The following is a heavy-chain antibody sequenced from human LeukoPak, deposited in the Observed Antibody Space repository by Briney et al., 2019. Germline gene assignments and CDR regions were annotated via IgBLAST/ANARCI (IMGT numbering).Heavy chain of an antibody. CDR1: GYTFTSYY. CDR2: INPSGGST. CDR3: ARDYTAMVMNYYMDV. Sequence: GASVKVSCKASGYTFTSYYMHWVRQAPGQGLEWMGIINPSGGSTSYAQKFQGRVTMTRDMSTSTVYMELSSLRSEDTAVYYCARDYTAMVMNYYMDVWGKGTTVTVSS. V-gene: IGHV1-46*01. J-gene: IGHJ6*03. D-gene: IGHD5-18*01.